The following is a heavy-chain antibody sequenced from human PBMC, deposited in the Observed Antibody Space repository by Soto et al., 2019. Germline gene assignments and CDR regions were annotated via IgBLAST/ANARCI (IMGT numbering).Heavy chain of an antibody. D-gene: IGHD1-1*01. J-gene: IGHJ6*02. CDR3: ARVTPGNNLYYFSGLDF. CDR1: GFSFDTYG. CDR2: ISYEGSNT. Sequence: GGSMRLSCVAFGFSFDTYGIHWVRQAPGKGLQWVALISYEGSNTYYADPVRGRFTISRDNSKNTLYLQMNTLRPEDTGVYYCARVTPGNNLYYFSGLDFWGQGTSVTVSS. V-gene: IGHV3-30-3*01.